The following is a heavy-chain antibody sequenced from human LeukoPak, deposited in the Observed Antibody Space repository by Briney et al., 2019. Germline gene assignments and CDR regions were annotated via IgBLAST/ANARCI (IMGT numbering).Heavy chain of an antibody. V-gene: IGHV4-39*07. J-gene: IGHJ4*02. D-gene: IGHD2-8*02. CDR2: ISHAGST. CDR3: TRSGGWWSLDY. Sequence: PSETLSLTCTVSGGSISSSSYYWGWIRQPPGKGLEWIGEISHAGSTKYNPPLKNRVAISKDNSKNQFSLKLNSVTAADTAVYYCTRSGGWWSLDYWGQGAPVTVSS. CDR1: GGSISSSSYY.